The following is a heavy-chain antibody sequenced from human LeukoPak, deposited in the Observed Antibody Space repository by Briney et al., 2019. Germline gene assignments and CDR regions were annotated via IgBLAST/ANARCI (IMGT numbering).Heavy chain of an antibody. J-gene: IGHJ4*02. Sequence: ASVKVSCKASGGTFSSYAISWVRQAPGQGLQWMGGIIPIFGTANYAQKFQGRVTITADKSTSTAYMELSSLRSEDTAVYYCARDRYSSSWYVDFDYWGQGTLVTVSS. CDR2: IIPIFGTA. V-gene: IGHV1-69*06. D-gene: IGHD6-13*01. CDR1: GGTFSSYA. CDR3: ARDRYSSSWYVDFDY.